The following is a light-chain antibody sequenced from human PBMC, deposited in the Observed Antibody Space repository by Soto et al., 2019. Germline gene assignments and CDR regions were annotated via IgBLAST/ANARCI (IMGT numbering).Light chain of an antibody. Sequence: IFMTQSPATLSVSPGGRATISCRASEDVSSKLAWYQQKPGLPPRLVIYDASTRDTGIPGRFSGSGSGKDFTLTISGLQSEDFAIYYCLQYDTWPPGTFGQGTKVEI. V-gene: IGKV3-15*01. CDR3: LQYDTWPPGT. CDR2: DAS. J-gene: IGKJ1*01. CDR1: EDVSSK.